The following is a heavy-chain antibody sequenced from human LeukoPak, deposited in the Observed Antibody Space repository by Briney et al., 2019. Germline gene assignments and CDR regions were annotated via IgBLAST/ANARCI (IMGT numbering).Heavy chain of an antibody. CDR2: ISSDGTNK. CDR3: VRDDSWAFDI. Sequence: PGRSLRLSCAASGFTFSRYGMYWVRQAPGKGLEWVAVISSDGTNKYYADSVKGRFTISRDDAKNSLYLQMNSLRDEDTAVYHCVRDDSWAFDIWGQGAMVTVSS. V-gene: IGHV3-30*03. J-gene: IGHJ3*02. CDR1: GFTFSRYG. D-gene: IGHD2-15*01.